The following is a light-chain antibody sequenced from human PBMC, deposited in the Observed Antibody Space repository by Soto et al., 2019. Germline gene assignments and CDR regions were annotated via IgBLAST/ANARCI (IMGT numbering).Light chain of an antibody. V-gene: IGLV2-14*01. CDR1: SSDIGTKNY. CDR2: EVS. Sequence: QSALTQPASVSGSLGQSITISCTGTSSDIGTKNYVSWYQQHPGKAPKLMIYEVSNRPSGVSNRFSGSKSGSAASLTISGPQAEDEGDYYCSSFSSTSTLGVFGGGTKLTVL. CDR3: SSFSSTSTLGV. J-gene: IGLJ3*02.